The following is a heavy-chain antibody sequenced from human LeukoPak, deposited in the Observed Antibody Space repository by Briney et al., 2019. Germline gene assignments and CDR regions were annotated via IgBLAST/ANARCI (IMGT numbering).Heavy chain of an antibody. CDR2: IYYSGST. CDR1: GGSISSSSYY. CDR3: ARLNSYYDFWSGGPWYYMDV. D-gene: IGHD3-3*01. V-gene: IGHV4-39*01. J-gene: IGHJ6*03. Sequence: SETLSGTGTVSGGSISSSSYYWGWIRQPPGKGLEWIGSIYYSGSTYYNPSLKSRVTISVDTSKNQFSLKLSSVTAADTAVYSCARLNSYYDFWSGGPWYYMDVWGKGTTVTVSS.